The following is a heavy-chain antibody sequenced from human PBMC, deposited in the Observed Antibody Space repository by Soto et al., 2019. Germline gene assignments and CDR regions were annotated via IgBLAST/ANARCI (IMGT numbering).Heavy chain of an antibody. V-gene: IGHV4-59*01. CDR2: IYYSGST. CDR3: ARGYSSSRHYYYYYMDV. D-gene: IGHD6-13*01. Sequence: PSETLSLTFTVSGRSISSYYCSLNRHPPGKGLAWIGYIYYSGSTNYNPSLKSRVTISVDTSKNQFSLKLSSVTAADTAVYYCARGYSSSRHYYYYYMDVWGKGTTVTVSS. CDR1: GRSISSYY. J-gene: IGHJ6*03.